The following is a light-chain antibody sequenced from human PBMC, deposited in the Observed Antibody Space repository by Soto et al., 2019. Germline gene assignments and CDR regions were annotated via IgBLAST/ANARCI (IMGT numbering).Light chain of an antibody. Sequence: QSALTQPRSVSGSPGQSVTISCTGTSSDVGGYNYVSWYQQHPGKAPKLMIYDVSKRPSGVPDRCSGSKSGNTASLTISGLQAEDEADYYCCSYAGSYTFVVFGGVTKLTVL. CDR1: SSDVGGYNY. CDR2: DVS. V-gene: IGLV2-11*01. CDR3: CSYAGSYTFVV. J-gene: IGLJ2*01.